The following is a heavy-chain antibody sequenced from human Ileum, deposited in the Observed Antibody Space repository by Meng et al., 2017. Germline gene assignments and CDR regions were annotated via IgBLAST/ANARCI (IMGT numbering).Heavy chain of an antibody. D-gene: IGHD3-22*01. Sequence: QVQLVESGGGVVQPGGSLRLSCAASGFTFSSYGMHWVRQAPGKGLEWVALMSFDGSKIFYGDSVKGRFTISRDNSKNTPYLQMNSLRAEDTAVYYCAFGVCGSNCYYLESWGQGTLVTVSS. J-gene: IGHJ4*02. CDR3: AFGVCGSNCYYLES. CDR1: GFTFSSYG. V-gene: IGHV3-30*03. CDR2: MSFDGSKI.